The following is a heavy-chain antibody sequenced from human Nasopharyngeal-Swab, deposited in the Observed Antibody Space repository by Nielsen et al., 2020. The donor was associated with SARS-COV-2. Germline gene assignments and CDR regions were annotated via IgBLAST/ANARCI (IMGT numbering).Heavy chain of an antibody. CDR1: GFTFNNYN. CDR3: AISSGYYYPGFDY. J-gene: IGHJ4*02. CDR2: ISSSSSYI. Sequence: ETLSLTCAASGFTFNNYNFNWVRQAPGKGLEWVSSISSSSSYIYYADSVKGRFTISRDNAKNSLYLQMNSLRAEDTAVYYCAISSGYYYPGFDYWGQGTLVTVSS. V-gene: IGHV3-21*04. D-gene: IGHD3-22*01.